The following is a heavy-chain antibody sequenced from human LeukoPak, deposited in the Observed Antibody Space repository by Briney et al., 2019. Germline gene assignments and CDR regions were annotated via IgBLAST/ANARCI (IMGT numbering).Heavy chain of an antibody. Sequence: GGSLRLSCAASGFSVGATYMNWVRQAPGKGLEWVAHITSGGSDTHYADSVRGPFTVSRDTAANSLFLQMNSLRDDDTAVYYCARPFASWGQGTLVTVSS. CDR2: ITSGGSDT. J-gene: IGHJ4*02. CDR3: ARPFAS. V-gene: IGHV3-48*02. D-gene: IGHD3-16*01. CDR1: GFSVGATY.